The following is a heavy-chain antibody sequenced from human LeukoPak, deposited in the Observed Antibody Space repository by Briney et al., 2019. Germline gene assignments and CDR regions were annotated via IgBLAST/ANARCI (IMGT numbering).Heavy chain of an antibody. J-gene: IGHJ4*02. D-gene: IGHD3-3*01. CDR3: AAQDRGVVISNY. CDR1: GGTFSSYA. Sequence: SVKVSCKASGGTFSSYAISWVRQAPGQGLEWMGRIIPILGIANYAQKFQGRVTITTDESTSTAYMELSSLRSEDTAVYYCAAQDRGVVISNYWGQGTLVTVSS. V-gene: IGHV1-69*04. CDR2: IIPILGIA.